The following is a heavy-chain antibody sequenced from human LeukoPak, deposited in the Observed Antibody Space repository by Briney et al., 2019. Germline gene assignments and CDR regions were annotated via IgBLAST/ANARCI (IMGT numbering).Heavy chain of an antibody. CDR3: ARGPYNYYDSSGYYGNFDY. CDR2: IYHSGST. D-gene: IGHD3-22*01. J-gene: IGHJ4*02. V-gene: IGHV4-30-2*01. Sequence: SRTLSLTCAVFGGSISSGGYSWSWIRQPPGKGLEWIGYIYHSGSTYYNPSLKSRVTISVDRSKNQFSLKLSSVTAADTAVYYCARGPYNYYDSSGYYGNFDYWGQGTLVTVFS. CDR1: GGSISSGGYS.